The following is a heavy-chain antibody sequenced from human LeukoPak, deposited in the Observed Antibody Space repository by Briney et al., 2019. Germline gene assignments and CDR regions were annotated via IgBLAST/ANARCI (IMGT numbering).Heavy chain of an antibody. Sequence: PGGSLRLSCAASGFTFSSFAMTWVRQAPGKGLEWVSSITGNHGPTYNTDSVKGRFTISRDNSQNPLYLQMNSLRAEDTAVYYYTKDHNGDYVGEFDPWGQGTLVTVSS. CDR1: GFTFSSFA. CDR3: TKDHNGDYVGEFDP. D-gene: IGHD4-17*01. CDR2: ITGNHGPT. J-gene: IGHJ5*02. V-gene: IGHV3-23*01.